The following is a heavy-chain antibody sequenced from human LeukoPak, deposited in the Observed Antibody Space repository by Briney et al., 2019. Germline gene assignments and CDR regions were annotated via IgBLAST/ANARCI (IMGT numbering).Heavy chain of an antibody. V-gene: IGHV1-18*01. CDR1: GGTFSSYG. D-gene: IGHD5-12*01. CDR3: ARGRGVGGYDYVFDY. J-gene: IGHJ4*02. CDR2: ISAYNGNT. Sequence: ASVKVSCKASGGTFSSYGISWVRQAPGQGLEWMGWISAYNGNTNYAQKLQGRVTMTTDTSTSTAYMELRSLRSDDTAVYYCARGRGVGGYDYVFDYWGQGTLVTVSS.